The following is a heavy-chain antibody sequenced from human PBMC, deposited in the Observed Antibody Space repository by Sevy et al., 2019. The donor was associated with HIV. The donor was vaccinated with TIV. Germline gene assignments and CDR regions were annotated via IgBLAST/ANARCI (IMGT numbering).Heavy chain of an antibody. V-gene: IGHV3-43D*03. D-gene: IGHD6-13*01. CDR2: ISWDGGST. J-gene: IGHJ6*03. CDR3: AKGYGENSSSWFSRYYYYYYMDV. CDR1: GFTFDDYA. Sequence: GGSLRLSCAASGFTFDDYAMHWVRQAPGKGLEWVSLISWDGGSTYYADSVKGRFTISRDNSKNSLYLQMNSLRAEDTALYYCAKGYGENSSSWFSRYYYYYYMDVWGKGTTVTVSS.